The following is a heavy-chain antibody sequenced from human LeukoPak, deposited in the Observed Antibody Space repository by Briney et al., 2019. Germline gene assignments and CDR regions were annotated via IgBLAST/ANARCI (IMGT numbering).Heavy chain of an antibody. V-gene: IGHV3-23*01. CDR3: AKEHTLYYDILTGYPDY. Sequence: GGSLRLSCAASGFTFSSYAMSWVRQAPGKGLEWVSAISGSGGSTYYADSVKGRFTISRDNSKNTLYLQMNSLGAEDTAVYYCAKEHTLYYDILTGYPDYWGQGTLVTVSS. D-gene: IGHD3-9*01. CDR2: ISGSGGST. J-gene: IGHJ4*02. CDR1: GFTFSSYA.